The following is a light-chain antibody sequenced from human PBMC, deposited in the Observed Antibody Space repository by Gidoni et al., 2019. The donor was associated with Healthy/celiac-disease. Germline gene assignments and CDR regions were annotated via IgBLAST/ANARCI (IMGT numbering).Light chain of an antibody. J-gene: IGKJ3*01. V-gene: IGKV1-12*01. Sequence: EIQMTQAPDSGSATVGDRVTITCRASQGISSCLAWYQQKPGKAPKLLIYAASSLQSGVPSRFSGSGSGTDFTLTISSLQPEDFATYYCQQANSFPRTFGPGTKVDIK. CDR2: AAS. CDR3: QQANSFPRT. CDR1: QGISSC.